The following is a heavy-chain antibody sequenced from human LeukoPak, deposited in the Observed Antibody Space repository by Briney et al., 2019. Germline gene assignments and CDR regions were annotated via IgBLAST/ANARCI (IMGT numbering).Heavy chain of an antibody. CDR1: GGTFSSYA. Sequence: SVKVSCKASGGTFSSYAISWVRQAPGQGLEWMGGIIPIFGTANYAQKFQGRVTITADESTSTAYMELSSLRSEDTAVYYCARGNDIVVVPAAPHDAFDIWGQGTVVTVSS. D-gene: IGHD2-2*01. J-gene: IGHJ3*02. V-gene: IGHV1-69*13. CDR2: IIPIFGTA. CDR3: ARGNDIVVVPAAPHDAFDI.